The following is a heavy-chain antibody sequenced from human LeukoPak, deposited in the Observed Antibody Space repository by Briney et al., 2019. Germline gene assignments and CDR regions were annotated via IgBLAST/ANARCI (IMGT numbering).Heavy chain of an antibody. CDR1: GGSFSGYY. V-gene: IGHV4-34*01. D-gene: IGHD3-9*01. Sequence: SETLSLTCAVYGGSFSGYYWSWIRQPPGKGLEWIGEINHSGSTNYNPSLKSRVTISVDTSKNQFSLKLSSVTAADTAVYYCARARYVNSFYAFDIWGQGTLVTVSS. CDR3: ARARYVNSFYAFDI. J-gene: IGHJ3*02. CDR2: INHSGST.